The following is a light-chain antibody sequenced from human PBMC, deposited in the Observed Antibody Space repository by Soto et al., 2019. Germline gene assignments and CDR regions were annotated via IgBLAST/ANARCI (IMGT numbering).Light chain of an antibody. CDR1: QSVGGNY. J-gene: IGKJ2*01. CDR2: AAS. V-gene: IGKV3-20*01. CDR3: QQYGSSLRT. Sequence: EIVLTQSPGTLSLSPGERATLSCRASQSVGGNYLAWYQQKPGQAPRLLVYAASTRATGIPDRFSGSGSGTDFSLTISRLEPEDFAVYYCQQYGSSLRTFGQGTKLEI.